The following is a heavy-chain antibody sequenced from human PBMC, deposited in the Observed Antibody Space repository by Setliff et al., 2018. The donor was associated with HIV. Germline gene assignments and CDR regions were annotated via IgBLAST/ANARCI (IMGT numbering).Heavy chain of an antibody. D-gene: IGHD3-10*01. J-gene: IGHJ4*02. V-gene: IGHV1-3*01. CDR3: ARAGRLWFGELSLDY. Sequence: GASVKVSCKASGYTFTTYAIHWVRQAPGQRLEWMGWVNAGNGNTKYSQKFQGRVTITRDTSATTAYMELSSLRSEDTAVYYCARAGRLWFGELSLDYWGQGTLVTVSS. CDR1: GYTFTTYA. CDR2: VNAGNGNT.